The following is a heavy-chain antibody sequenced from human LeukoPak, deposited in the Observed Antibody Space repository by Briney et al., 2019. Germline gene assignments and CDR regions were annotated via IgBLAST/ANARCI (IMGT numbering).Heavy chain of an antibody. D-gene: IGHD3-9*01. CDR2: TYYRSKWYN. Sequence: SQTLSLTFAISGDSVSSNSAAWNWIRQSPSRGLEWLGRTYYRSKWYNDYAVSVKSRIPINPDTSKNQFSLQLNSVTPEDTAVYYCARLKNDWGLWYFDLWGRGTLVTVSS. CDR1: GDSVSSNSAA. J-gene: IGHJ2*01. V-gene: IGHV6-1*01. CDR3: ARLKNDWGLWYFDL.